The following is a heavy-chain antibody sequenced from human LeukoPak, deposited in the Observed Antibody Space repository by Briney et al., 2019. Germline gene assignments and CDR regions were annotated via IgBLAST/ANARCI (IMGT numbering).Heavy chain of an antibody. CDR2: IYYTGTT. D-gene: IGHD3-22*01. J-gene: IGHJ4*02. V-gene: IGHV4-39*07. CDR1: GGSISSSSYY. Sequence: PSETLSLTCTVSGGSISSSSYYWGWIRQPPGKGLEWIGNIYYTGTTYYNPSLKSRVTISVDTSKNQFSLMLSSVTAADTAVYYCARGYDSSAYYPFNYWGQGTLVTVSS. CDR3: ARGYDSSAYYPFNY.